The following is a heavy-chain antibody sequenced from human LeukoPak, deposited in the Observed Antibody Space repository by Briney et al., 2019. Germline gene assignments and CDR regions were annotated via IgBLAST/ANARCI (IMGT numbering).Heavy chain of an antibody. Sequence: SETLSLTCTVSGGSISSGSYYWSWIRQPAGKGLEWIGRIYTSGSTNYNPSLKSRVTISVDTSKNQFSLKLSSVTAADTAVYYCARADRGYDGYSFRWAFDIWGQGTMVTVSS. J-gene: IGHJ3*02. CDR1: GGSISSGSYY. D-gene: IGHD5-24*01. V-gene: IGHV4-61*02. CDR3: ARADRGYDGYSFRWAFDI. CDR2: IYTSGST.